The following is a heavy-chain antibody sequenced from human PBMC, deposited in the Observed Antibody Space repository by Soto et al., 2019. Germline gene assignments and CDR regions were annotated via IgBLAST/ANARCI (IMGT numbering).Heavy chain of an antibody. CDR3: AAVAAPWHTGSYDYFAD. J-gene: IGHJ4*02. V-gene: IGHV1-58*01. CDR1: GSTFTSSA. D-gene: IGHD1-26*01. Sequence: QMQLVQSGPEVKKPGTSVKVSCKASGSTFTSSAVQWVRQARGQRLEWIGWIVVGSGHTNYEQKLQERVTIPRDLSTSTAYMELSSLRSEDTAVYYCAAVAAPWHTGSYDYFADWGQGTLVTVSS. CDR2: IVVGSGHT.